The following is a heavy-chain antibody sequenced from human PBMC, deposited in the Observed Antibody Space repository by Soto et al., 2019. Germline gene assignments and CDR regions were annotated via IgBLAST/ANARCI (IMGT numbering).Heavy chain of an antibody. D-gene: IGHD3-10*01. V-gene: IGHV3-23*01. Sequence: EVQLLESGGGLVQPGGSLRLSCAASGFTFSSYAMSWVRQAPGKGLEWVSAISGSGGSTYYADSVKGRFTISRDNSKNTLYLQMNSLRAEDTAVYYCAKERGVRGVSSLGMDVWGQGTTVTVSS. CDR1: GFTFSSYA. CDR3: AKERGVRGVSSLGMDV. CDR2: ISGSGGST. J-gene: IGHJ6*02.